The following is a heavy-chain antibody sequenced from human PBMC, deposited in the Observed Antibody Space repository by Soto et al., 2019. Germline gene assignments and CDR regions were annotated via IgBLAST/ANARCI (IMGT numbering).Heavy chain of an antibody. CDR1: GGSFSGYY. D-gene: IGHD6-13*01. Sequence: QVQLQQWGAGLLKPSETLSLTCAVYGGSFSGYYWSWIRQPPGKGLEWIGEINHSGSTNYNPSLKSRVTISVYTSKNQFSLKLSSVTAADTAVYYCARGHSSSWYRVFDYWGQGTLVTVSS. J-gene: IGHJ4*02. CDR2: INHSGST. V-gene: IGHV4-34*01. CDR3: ARGHSSSWYRVFDY.